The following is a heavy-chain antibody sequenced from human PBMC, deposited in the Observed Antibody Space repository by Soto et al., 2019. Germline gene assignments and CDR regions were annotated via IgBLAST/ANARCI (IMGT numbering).Heavy chain of an antibody. J-gene: IGHJ3*02. CDR3: AARQGGGKGGFEI. Sequence: EVQLLESGGGLVQPGGSLRLSCAASGFTFSSYAMSWVRQAPGKGLEWVSYIIGSGGSPYYADSVKGRFSISRDNSKNTVYLQMNSLRAEDTAIYYCAARQGGGKGGFEIWGQGTMVTVSS. CDR1: GFTFSSYA. CDR2: IIGSGGSP. V-gene: IGHV3-23*01. D-gene: IGHD2-15*01.